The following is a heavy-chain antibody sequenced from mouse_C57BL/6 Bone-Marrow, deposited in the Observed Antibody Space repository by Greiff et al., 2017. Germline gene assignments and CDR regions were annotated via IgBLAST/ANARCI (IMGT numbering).Heavy chain of an antibody. CDR1: GYTFTSYW. V-gene: IGHV1-55*01. D-gene: IGHD1-1*01. Sequence: QVQLQQSGAELVKPGASVKMSCKASGYTFTSYWITWVKQRPGQGLEWIGDIYPGSGSTNYNEKFKSKATLTVDTSSSTAYMQLSSLTSEDSAVYYCARGYYGSSGWYFDVWGTGTTVTVSS. J-gene: IGHJ1*03. CDR3: ARGYYGSSGWYFDV. CDR2: IYPGSGST.